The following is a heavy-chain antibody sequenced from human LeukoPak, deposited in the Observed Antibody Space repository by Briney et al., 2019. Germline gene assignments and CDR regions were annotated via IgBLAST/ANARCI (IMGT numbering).Heavy chain of an antibody. D-gene: IGHD6-13*01. J-gene: IGHJ4*02. CDR2: ISSSSSYI. CDR1: GFTFSSYS. V-gene: IGHV3-21*01. CDR3: ARDPGTDSSSWLPPVR. Sequence: PGGSLRLSCAASGFTFSSYSMNWVRQAPGKGLEWVSSISSSSSYIYYADPVKGRFTISRDNAKNSLYLQMNSLRAEDTAVYYCARDPGTDSSSWLPPVRWGQGTLVTVSS.